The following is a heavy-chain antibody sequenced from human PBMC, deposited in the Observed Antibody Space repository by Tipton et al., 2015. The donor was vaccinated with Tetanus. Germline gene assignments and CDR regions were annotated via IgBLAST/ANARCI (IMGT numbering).Heavy chain of an antibody. J-gene: IGHJ6*02. CDR3: AIQLRLGQEWPDYYYGMDV. CDR1: GYSFTGYW. CDR2: IDPSDSYT. V-gene: IGHV5-10-1*01. D-gene: IGHD3-3*01. Sequence: VQLVQSGAEVKKPGESLRISCKGSGYSFTGYWISWVRQMPGKGLEWMGRIDPSDSYTNYSPSFQGHVTISADKSISTAYLQWSSLKASDTAMYYCAIQLRLGQEWPDYYYGMDVWGQGTTATVSS.